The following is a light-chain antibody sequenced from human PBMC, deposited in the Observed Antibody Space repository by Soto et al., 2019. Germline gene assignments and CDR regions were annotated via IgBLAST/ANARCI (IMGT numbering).Light chain of an antibody. CDR2: DAS. Sequence: EIMLTHSLATLSFSPGERATLSCRASQSVSSSLAWYQQKPGLAPRLLIYDASSRATGISDRFSGSGSGTDFTLTISRLEPEDFAVYYCQQYGSSPSFGGGSKADVK. CDR3: QQYGSSPS. J-gene: IGKJ4*01. CDR1: QSVSSS. V-gene: IGKV3D-20*01.